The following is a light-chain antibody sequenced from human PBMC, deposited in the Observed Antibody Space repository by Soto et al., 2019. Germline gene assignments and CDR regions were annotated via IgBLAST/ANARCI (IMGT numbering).Light chain of an antibody. CDR3: QHFHDYSWM. J-gene: IGKJ1*01. Sequence: DIRMTQSPSTLSASVGDRVTITCRASQSISSWLAWYQQKPGRAPNLFIYGTSSLESGVPSRFSVSGSGTEFPLTISSLQPDDFATYYCQHFHDYSWMFGPGPTVESK. CDR2: GTS. CDR1: QSISSW. V-gene: IGKV1-5*03.